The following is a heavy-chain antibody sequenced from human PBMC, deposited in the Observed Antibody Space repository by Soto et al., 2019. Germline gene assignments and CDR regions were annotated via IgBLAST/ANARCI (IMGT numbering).Heavy chain of an antibody. J-gene: IGHJ3*02. V-gene: IGHV1-18*04. D-gene: IGHD2-15*01. CDR3: ARANVVAATYDAFDI. CDR1: GYTFTSYG. CDR2: ISAYNGNT. Sequence: GASVKVSCKASGYTFTSYGISWVRQAPGQGLEWMGWISAYNGNTNYAQKLQGRVTMTTDTPTSTAYMELRSLRSDDTAVYYCARANVVAATYDAFDIWGQGTMVTVSS.